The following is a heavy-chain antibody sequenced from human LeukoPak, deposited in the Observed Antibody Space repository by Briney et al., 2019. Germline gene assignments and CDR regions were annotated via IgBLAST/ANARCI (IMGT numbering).Heavy chain of an antibody. CDR1: GYTFTSYG. V-gene: IGHV1-18*04. CDR3: ARDVGQYCSGGSCYPLDY. CDR2: INPNNGNT. D-gene: IGHD2-15*01. J-gene: IGHJ4*02. Sequence: ASVKVSCKTSGYTFTSYGISWVRQAPGQGLEWMGWINPNNGNTDYAQRLQGRLTVTKDTSTCTAYMELRSLRSDDTALYYCARDVGQYCSGGSCYPLDYWGQGTLVTVSS.